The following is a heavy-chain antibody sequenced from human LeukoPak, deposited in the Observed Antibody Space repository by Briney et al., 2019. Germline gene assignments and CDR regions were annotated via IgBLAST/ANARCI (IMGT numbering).Heavy chain of an antibody. CDR1: GYTFTGYY. Sequence: ASVKVSCKASGYTFTGYYMHWVRQAPGQGLEWMGWINPNSGGTNYAQKFQGRVTMTRDTSISTAYMELSSLRSEDTAVYYCASRKLELPRAYYYYYYMDVWGKGTTVTVSS. CDR3: ASRKLELPRAYYYYYYMDV. CDR2: INPNSGGT. D-gene: IGHD1-7*01. J-gene: IGHJ6*03. V-gene: IGHV1-2*02.